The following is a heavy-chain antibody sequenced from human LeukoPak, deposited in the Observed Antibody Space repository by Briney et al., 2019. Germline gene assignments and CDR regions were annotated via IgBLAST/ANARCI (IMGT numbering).Heavy chain of an antibody. D-gene: IGHD3-16*02. J-gene: IGHJ4*02. CDR3: ARGPYVWGSYRPFDY. CDR2: INHSGST. CDR1: GGSFSGYY. Sequence: SETLSLTCAVYGGSFSGYYWSWIRQPPGKGLEWIGEINHSGSTNYNPSLKSRVTISVDTSKNQFSLQLSSVTAADTAVYYCARGPYVWGSYRPFDYWGQGTLVTVSS. V-gene: IGHV4-34*01.